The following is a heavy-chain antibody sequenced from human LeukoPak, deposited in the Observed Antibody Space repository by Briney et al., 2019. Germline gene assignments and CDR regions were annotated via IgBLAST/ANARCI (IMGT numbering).Heavy chain of an antibody. CDR2: IYPGDSDT. CDR1: GYNFTSYW. V-gene: IGHV5-51*01. Sequence: GESLKISCKGSGYNFTSYWIGWVRQMPGKGLEWMGIIYPGDSDTRYSPSFQAQVTMSADKSISTAYLQWSSLKASDTAMYYCARRGSGSYYRDFFDYWGQGTLATVSS. J-gene: IGHJ4*02. D-gene: IGHD3-10*01. CDR3: ARRGSGSYYRDFFDY.